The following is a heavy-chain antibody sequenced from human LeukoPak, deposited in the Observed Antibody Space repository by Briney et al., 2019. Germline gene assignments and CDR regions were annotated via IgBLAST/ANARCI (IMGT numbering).Heavy chain of an antibody. D-gene: IGHD2-2*02. J-gene: IGHJ4*02. Sequence: GGSLRLSCAASGLTFSSYAMSWVRQAPGKGLEWVSAISGSGGSTYYADSVKGRFTISRDNSKNTLYLQMNSLRAEDTAVYYCAKGTRSSTSCYTDYWGQGTLVTVSS. CDR2: ISGSGGST. V-gene: IGHV3-23*01. CDR1: GLTFSSYA. CDR3: AKGTRSSTSCYTDY.